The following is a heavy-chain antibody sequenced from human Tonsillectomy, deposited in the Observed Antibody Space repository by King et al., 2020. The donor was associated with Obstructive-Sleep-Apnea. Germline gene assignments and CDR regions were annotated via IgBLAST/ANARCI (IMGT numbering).Heavy chain of an antibody. J-gene: IGHJ4*02. CDR1: GGSIISYF. V-gene: IGHV4-59*08. CDR3: ATHELELRPFDY. Sequence: QLQESGPGLVKPSENLSLTFNFSGGSIISYFWRWIRQPPGKGREWIWVISYLRIHKYTLNRNSRITISVDTSKNQFSLKLSSWTAAATAVYSCATHELELRPFDYWGQGALVTVSS. D-gene: IGHD1-7*01. CDR2: ISYLRIH.